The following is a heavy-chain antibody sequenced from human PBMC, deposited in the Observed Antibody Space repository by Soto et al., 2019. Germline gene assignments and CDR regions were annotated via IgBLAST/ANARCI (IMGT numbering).Heavy chain of an antibody. J-gene: IGHJ3*02. CDR3: ATWASTVGVDI. D-gene: IGHD4-4*01. CDR2: IYPGDSDT. CDR1: GYSFTSYW. V-gene: IGHV5-51*01. Sequence: GESLKNCCKGSGYSFTSYWIGWVRQMPGKGLEWMGIIYPGDSDTRYSPSFQGQVTISADKSISTAYLQWSSLKASHTAIYYCATWASTVGVDIWGQGTMLPVSS.